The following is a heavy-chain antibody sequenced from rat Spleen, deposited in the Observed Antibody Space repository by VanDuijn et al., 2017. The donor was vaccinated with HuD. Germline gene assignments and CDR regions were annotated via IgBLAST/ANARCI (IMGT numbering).Heavy chain of an antibody. V-gene: IGHV5-19*01. CDR2: ISPSGGST. J-gene: IGHJ1*01. CDR3: ATDSGDPSVYYGLAWYFDF. D-gene: IGHD1-6*01. CDR1: GFTFGNYG. Sequence: EVQLVESGGGLVQPGRSLKLSCAASGFTFGNYGMHWIRQAPTKGLEWVASISPSGGSTYYRDSVKGRFTISRDNAKSTLYLQMDSLRSEDTATYYCATDSGDPSVYYGLAWYFDFWGPGTMVTVSS.